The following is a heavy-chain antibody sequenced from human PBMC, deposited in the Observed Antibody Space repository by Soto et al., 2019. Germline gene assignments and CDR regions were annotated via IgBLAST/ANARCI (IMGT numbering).Heavy chain of an antibody. V-gene: IGHV1-69*13. J-gene: IGHJ4*02. D-gene: IGHD5-18*01. CDR3: ARRGYSYGRRGSFDY. CDR2: IIPIFGTA. CDR1: GGTFSSYA. Sequence: SVKVSCKAPGGTFSSYAISWVRHAPGKGLEWMGGIIPIFGTANYAQKFQGRVTITADESTSTAYMELSSLRSEDTAVYYCARRGYSYGRRGSFDYWGQGTLVTVSS.